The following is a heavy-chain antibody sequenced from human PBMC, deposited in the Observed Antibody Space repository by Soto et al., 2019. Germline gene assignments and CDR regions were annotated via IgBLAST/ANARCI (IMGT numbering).Heavy chain of an antibody. V-gene: IGHV3-21*01. CDR1: GFTFSNYK. Sequence: PGGSLRLSCAASGFTFSNYKMNWVRQAPGKGLEWISAISSGDSYIYYADSVKGRFTISRDDAKNSLYLQMSSLSVEDTAVYYCARGGYSSGWLIDYWGQGTLVTVSS. CDR3: ARGGYSSGWLIDY. CDR2: ISSGDSYI. D-gene: IGHD6-19*01. J-gene: IGHJ4*02.